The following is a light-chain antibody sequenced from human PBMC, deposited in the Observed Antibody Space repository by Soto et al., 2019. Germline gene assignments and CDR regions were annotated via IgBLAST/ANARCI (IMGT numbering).Light chain of an antibody. CDR1: QGVSSF. V-gene: IGKV1-9*01. Sequence: DIPLTQSPSFLSASVEDRVTITCRASQGVSSFLAWYQQKPGKAPKLLIYAASTLQSGVPSRFSGSGSGTEFTLTISSLQPEDFATYYCQQLHSSPLTFGGGTKVEIK. CDR2: AAS. CDR3: QQLHSSPLT. J-gene: IGKJ4*01.